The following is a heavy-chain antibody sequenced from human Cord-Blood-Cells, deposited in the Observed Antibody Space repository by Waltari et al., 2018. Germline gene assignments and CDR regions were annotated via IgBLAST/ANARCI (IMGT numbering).Heavy chain of an antibody. CDR1: GGSISSSSYY. Sequence: QLQLQESGPGLVKPSETLSLTCTVSGGSISSSSYYWGWIRQPPGKGLEWIGSIYYSGSTDYNPSLKSRVTIAVDTSKNQFSLKLSSVTAADTAVYYCARRAIMEVYYDFWSGYYNWFDPWGQGTLVTVSS. V-gene: IGHV4-39*01. CDR2: IYYSGST. J-gene: IGHJ5*02. D-gene: IGHD3-3*01. CDR3: ARRAIMEVYYDFWSGYYNWFDP.